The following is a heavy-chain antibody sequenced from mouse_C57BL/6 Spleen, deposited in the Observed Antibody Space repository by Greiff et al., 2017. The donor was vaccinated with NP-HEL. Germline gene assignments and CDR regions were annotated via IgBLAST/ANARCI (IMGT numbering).Heavy chain of an antibody. J-gene: IGHJ2*01. CDR3: ARWLRRCDY. V-gene: IGHV1-26*01. CDR2: INPNNGGT. Sequence: EVQLQQSGPELVKPGASVKISCKASGYTFTDYYMNWVKQSHGKSLEWIGDINPNNGGTSYNQKFKGKATFTVDKSSSTAYMELRSLTSEDSAVYYCARWLRRCDYWGQGTTLTVSS. CDR1: GYTFTDYY. D-gene: IGHD2-2*01.